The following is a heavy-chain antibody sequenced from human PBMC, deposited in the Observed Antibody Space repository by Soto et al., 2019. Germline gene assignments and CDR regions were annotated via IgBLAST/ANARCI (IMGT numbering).Heavy chain of an antibody. Sequence: QLQLQESGPGLVKPSETLSLTCTVSGGSISSSSYYWGWIRQPPGKGLEWIGSIYYSGSTYYNPSLKSRVTLSVDTSKNQFSLKLSSVTAADTAVYYCARQGLRYDSSGYRLDYWGQGTLVTVSS. CDR2: IYYSGST. CDR1: GGSISSSSYY. J-gene: IGHJ4*02. CDR3: ARQGLRYDSSGYRLDY. V-gene: IGHV4-39*01. D-gene: IGHD3-22*01.